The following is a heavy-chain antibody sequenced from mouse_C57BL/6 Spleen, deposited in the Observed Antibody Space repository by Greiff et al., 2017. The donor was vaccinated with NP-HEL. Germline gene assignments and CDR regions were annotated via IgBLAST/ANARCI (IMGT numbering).Heavy chain of an antibody. J-gene: IGHJ3*01. CDR1: GYTFTSYW. D-gene: IGHD1-1*01. Sequence: VQLQQSGAELVMPGASVKLSCKASGYTFTSYWMHWVKQRPGHGLEWIGEIDPSDSYTNYNQKFKGKSTLTVDKSSSTAYMQLSSRTSEDSAVYYCARPIYYYGSSYGCAYWGQVTLVTVSA. CDR2: IDPSDSYT. V-gene: IGHV1-69*01. CDR3: ARPIYYYGSSYGCAY.